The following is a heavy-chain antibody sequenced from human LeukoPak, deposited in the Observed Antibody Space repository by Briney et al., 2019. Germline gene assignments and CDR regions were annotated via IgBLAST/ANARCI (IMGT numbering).Heavy chain of an antibody. Sequence: GGSLRLSCVASDFTFDFYWMTWVRQAPGKGLEWVANIKQDGSEKYYVDSVKGRFTISRDNAKNSLYLQMNSLRAEDTAVYYCARYRHYYGSGSYYNSQYYFDYWGQGTLVTVSS. V-gene: IGHV3-7*03. CDR1: DFTFDFYW. D-gene: IGHD3-10*01. CDR2: IKQDGSEK. CDR3: ARYRHYYGSGSYYNSQYYFDY. J-gene: IGHJ4*02.